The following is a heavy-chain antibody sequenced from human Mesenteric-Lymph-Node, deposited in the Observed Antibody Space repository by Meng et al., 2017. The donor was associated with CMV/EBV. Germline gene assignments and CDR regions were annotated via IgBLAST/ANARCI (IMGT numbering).Heavy chain of an antibody. V-gene: IGHV1-46*01. CDR1: TFSSYY. CDR3: ARDLIDKGSSGWPVGFDY. D-gene: IGHD6-19*01. J-gene: IGHJ4*02. Sequence: TFSSYYINWVRQAPGRGLEWMGMINPSGGSTSYAQKFQGRVTMTRDTSTITVYMELSSLRSEDTAVYYCARDLIDKGSSGWPVGFDYWGQGTLVTVSS. CDR2: INPSGGST.